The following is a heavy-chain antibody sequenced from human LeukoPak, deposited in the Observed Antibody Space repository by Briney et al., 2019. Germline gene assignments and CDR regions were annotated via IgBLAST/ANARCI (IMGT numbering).Heavy chain of an antibody. V-gene: IGHV4-4*07. CDR1: GGSISGYY. D-gene: IGHD2/OR15-2a*01. CDR2: IYTSGST. CDR3: ARDGPEYLSHQTLFDI. Sequence: SETLSLTCTVSGGSISGYYWSWIRQPAGKGLEWIGHIYTSGSTNYNPSLKSRVTMSVDTSKNQFSLKLSSVTAADTAVYYCARDGPEYLSHQTLFDIWGQGTMVTVSS. J-gene: IGHJ3*02.